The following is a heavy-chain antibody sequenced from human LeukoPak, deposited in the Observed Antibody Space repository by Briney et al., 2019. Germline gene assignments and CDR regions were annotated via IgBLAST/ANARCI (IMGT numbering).Heavy chain of an antibody. Sequence: GGSLTLSCAASGFTFSSYAMSWVRQAPEKGLEWVSAISGSGGTTYYADSVKGRFTISRDNSKNTLYLQMNSLRAEDTAIYYGAKDGYSGYAFDPNFDYWGQGTLVTVSS. CDR2: ISGSGGTT. J-gene: IGHJ4*02. D-gene: IGHD5-12*01. V-gene: IGHV3-23*01. CDR3: AKDGYSGYAFDPNFDY. CDR1: GFTFSSYA.